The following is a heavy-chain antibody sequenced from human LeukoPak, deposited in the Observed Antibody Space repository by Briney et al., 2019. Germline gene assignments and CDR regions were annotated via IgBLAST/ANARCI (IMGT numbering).Heavy chain of an antibody. CDR1: GGTFSSYA. D-gene: IGHD2-2*01. CDR3: AREGVVPAAIPLDY. Sequence: GASVKVSCKASGGTFSSYAISWVRQAPGQGLEWMGRIIPILGIANYAQKFQGRVTITADKSTSTAYMELSSLRSEDTAVYYCAREGVVPAAIPLDYWGQGTLVTVSS. J-gene: IGHJ4*02. V-gene: IGHV1-69*04. CDR2: IIPILGIA.